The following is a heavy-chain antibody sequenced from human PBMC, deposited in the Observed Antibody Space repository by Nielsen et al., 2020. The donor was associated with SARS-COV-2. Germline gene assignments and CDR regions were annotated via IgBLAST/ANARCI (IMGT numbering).Heavy chain of an antibody. Sequence: SETLSLTCTVSGGSISSGDYYWSWIRQPPGKGLEWIGYIHHSWGTYYSPSLKSRISISVDTSRNQFSLKVNSATAADTAVYYCARYQYGASWFDPWGQGTLVTVSS. CDR3: ARYQYGASWFDP. D-gene: IGHD2-2*01. CDR2: IHHSWGT. CDR1: GGSISSGDYY. V-gene: IGHV4-30-4*01. J-gene: IGHJ5*02.